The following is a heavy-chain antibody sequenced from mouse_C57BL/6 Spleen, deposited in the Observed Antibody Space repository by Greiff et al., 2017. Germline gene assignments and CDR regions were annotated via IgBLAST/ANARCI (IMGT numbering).Heavy chain of an antibody. Sequence: EVQLVQSGPGLVKPSQSLSLTCTATGYSITSGYNWNLIRQSPRNKLECMGNISYDGSNNYNPSLKNRISITRDKSKNQLFLMLNSVTTEDTAAYYCARGDYDWYCDVWGTGTTVTVSS. CDR3: ARGDYDWYCDV. CDR2: ISYDGSN. J-gene: IGHJ1*03. D-gene: IGHD2-4*01. CDR1: GYSITSGYN. V-gene: IGHV3-6*01.